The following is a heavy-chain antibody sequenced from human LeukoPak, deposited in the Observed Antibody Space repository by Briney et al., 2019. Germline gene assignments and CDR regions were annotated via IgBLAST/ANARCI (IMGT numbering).Heavy chain of an antibody. D-gene: IGHD3-9*01. CDR2: ISSSSSTI. Sequence: GGSLRLSCAASGFTFSSYSMNWVRQAPGKGLEWVSYISSSSSTIYYADSVKGRFSIFRDNSKKSFFLQMNSLRAEDTAVYYCARSGDILTGSKGAIYYYSMDVWGQGTTVTVSS. CDR1: GFTFSSYS. J-gene: IGHJ6*02. CDR3: ARSGDILTGSKGAIYYYSMDV. V-gene: IGHV3-48*01.